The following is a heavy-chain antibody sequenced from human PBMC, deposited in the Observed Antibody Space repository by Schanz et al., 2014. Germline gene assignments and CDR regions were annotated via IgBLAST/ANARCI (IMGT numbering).Heavy chain of an antibody. CDR3: AGRPVRARSGGLDS. D-gene: IGHD6-19*01. CDR1: GGSISSNNW. V-gene: IGHV4-4*02. CDR2: IYQSGKT. J-gene: IGHJ4*02. Sequence: QVQLQESGPGLVKPSGTLSLTCTVSGGSISSNNWWTWVRQPPGKGLEWIGEIYQSGKTTYDPSPKSRLPVSMDKSSNQFSLRLTSVTAADTAVYFCAGRPVRARSGGLDSWGQGTLVTVSS.